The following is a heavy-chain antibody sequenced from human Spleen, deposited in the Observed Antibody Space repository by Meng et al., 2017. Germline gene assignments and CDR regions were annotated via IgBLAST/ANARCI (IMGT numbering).Heavy chain of an antibody. J-gene: IGHJ4*02. CDR1: GGAFSDYD. CDR2: INHSRST. V-gene: IGHV4-34*01. D-gene: IGHD4-11*01. CDR3: ARGPTTMAQDFDY. Sequence: QVQLHEWGAGLWQPARTLYLTGADAGGAFSDYDRSWIRQPPGKGLEWIGEINHSRSTNYNPSLESLDSIAVETCQNKVSLKRSSVNAEDSDVYDCARGPTTMAQDFDYWGQGTLVTVSS.